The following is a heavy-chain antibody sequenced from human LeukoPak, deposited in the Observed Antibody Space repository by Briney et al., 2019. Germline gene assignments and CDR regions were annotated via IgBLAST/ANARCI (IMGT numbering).Heavy chain of an antibody. D-gene: IGHD6-6*01. CDR2: IYTSGST. CDR3: ARDKQLEHYYNYYMDV. J-gene: IGHJ6*03. V-gene: IGHV4-4*07. CDR1: GGSISSYY. Sequence: SETLSLTCTVSGGSISSYYWSWIRQPAGKGLEWIGRIYTSGSTNYNPSLKSRVTMSVDTSKNQFSLKLSSVTAADTAVYYCARDKQLEHYYNYYMDVWGKGTTVTVSS.